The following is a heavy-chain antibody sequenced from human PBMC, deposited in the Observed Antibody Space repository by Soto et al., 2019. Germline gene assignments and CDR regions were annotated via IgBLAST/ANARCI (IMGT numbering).Heavy chain of an antibody. CDR2: IYYSGST. J-gene: IGHJ4*02. Sequence: PSETLSLTCTVSGGSISSYYWSWIRQPPGKGLEWIGYIYYSGSTNYNPSLKSRVTISVDTSKNQFSLKLSSVTAADTAVYYCARGDDSSGYYYRTRGKYFDYWGQGTLVTVSS. D-gene: IGHD3-22*01. CDR3: ARGDDSSGYYYRTRGKYFDY. V-gene: IGHV4-59*01. CDR1: GGSISSYY.